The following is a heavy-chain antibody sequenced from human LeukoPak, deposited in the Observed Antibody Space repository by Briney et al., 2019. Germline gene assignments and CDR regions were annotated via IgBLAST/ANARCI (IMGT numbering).Heavy chain of an antibody. D-gene: IGHD6-6*01. CDR2: IYPGDSDT. Sequence: GESLKISCKGSGYSFSTYWIGWVRQMPGKGLEWMGIIYPGDSDTRYSPSFQGQVTISADKSISTAYLQWSSLKASDTAMYYCARQGQEYSSSSWFDPWGQGTLVTVSS. CDR3: ARQGQEYSSSSWFDP. J-gene: IGHJ5*02. CDR1: GYSFSTYW. V-gene: IGHV5-51*01.